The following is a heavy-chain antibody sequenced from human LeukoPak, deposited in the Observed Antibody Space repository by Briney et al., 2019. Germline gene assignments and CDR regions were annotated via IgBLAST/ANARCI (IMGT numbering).Heavy chain of an antibody. Sequence: RASVKVSCKVSGYTLTEISMHWVRQAPGKGLEWMGGFDLEEGETTYAQKFQGRVTMTEDTSTDTAYMELSSLRSEHTAVYYCATGNYSHGYNYFDCWGQGTLVTVSS. CDR2: FDLEEGET. D-gene: IGHD5-18*01. J-gene: IGHJ4*02. V-gene: IGHV1-24*01. CDR3: ATGNYSHGYNYFDC. CDR1: GYTLTEIS.